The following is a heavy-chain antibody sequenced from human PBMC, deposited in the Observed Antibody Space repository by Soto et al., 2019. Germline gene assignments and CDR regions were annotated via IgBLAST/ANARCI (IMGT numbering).Heavy chain of an antibody. CDR3: AKAFGGYCSSTSCYADYYYYYYMDV. D-gene: IGHD2-2*01. Sequence: VQLVESGGGVVQPGRSLRLSCAASGFTFSSYGMHWVRQAPGKGLEWVAVISYDGSNKYYADSVKGRFTISRDNSKNTLYLQMNSLRAEDTAVYYCAKAFGGYCSSTSCYADYYYYYYMDVWGKGTTVTVSS. V-gene: IGHV3-30*18. CDR1: GFTFSSYG. CDR2: ISYDGSNK. J-gene: IGHJ6*03.